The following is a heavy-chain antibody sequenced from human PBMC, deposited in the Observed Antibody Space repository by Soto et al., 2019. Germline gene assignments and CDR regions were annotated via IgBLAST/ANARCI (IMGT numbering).Heavy chain of an antibody. J-gene: IGHJ4*02. V-gene: IGHV1-18*01. CDR2: ISAYNGNT. CDR1: GYTFTSYA. CDR3: ARSGPTAGY. Sequence: QVQLVQSGAEVKKPGASVKVSCKASGYTFTSYAISWVRQAPGQGREWMGWISAYNGNTNYAQKLQGRVTMTTDTSTTTAHMELRSLRSYDKAVDYCARSGPTAGYWGQGTLVTVSS. D-gene: IGHD3-10*01.